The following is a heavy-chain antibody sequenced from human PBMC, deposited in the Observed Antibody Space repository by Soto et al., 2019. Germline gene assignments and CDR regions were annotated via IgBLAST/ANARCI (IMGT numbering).Heavy chain of an antibody. J-gene: IGHJ6*02. CDR1: GYTLTSYA. CDR2: INAGNGNT. CDR3: ARVVVVVPAAAVTYGMDV. V-gene: IGHV1-3*01. Sequence: ASVKVSCKASGYTLTSYAMHWVRQAHGQRLEWMGWINAGNGNTKYSQKFQGRVTITRDTSASTAYMELSSLRSEDTAVYYCARVVVVVPAAAVTYGMDVWGQGTTVTVSS. D-gene: IGHD2-2*01.